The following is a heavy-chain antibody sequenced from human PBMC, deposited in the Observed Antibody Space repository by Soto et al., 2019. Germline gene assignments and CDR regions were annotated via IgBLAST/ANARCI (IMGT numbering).Heavy chain of an antibody. J-gene: IGHJ6*02. Sequence: GGSLRLSCAASGFTFSSYGMHWVRQAPGKGLEWVAVISYDGSNKYYTDSVNGRFTISRDNSKNTLYLQMNSLRAEDTGVYYCAKWGVYGMDVWGQGTTVTVSS. V-gene: IGHV3-30*18. CDR2: ISYDGSNK. CDR1: GFTFSSYG. D-gene: IGHD3-10*01. CDR3: AKWGVYGMDV.